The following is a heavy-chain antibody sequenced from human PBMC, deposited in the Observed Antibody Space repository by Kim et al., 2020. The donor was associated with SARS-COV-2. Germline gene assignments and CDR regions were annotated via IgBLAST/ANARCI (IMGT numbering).Heavy chain of an antibody. CDR1: GFTVSSNY. CDR3: ARHLLWFGEAGMDV. Sequence: GGSLRLSCAASGFTVSSNYMSWVRQAPGKGLEWGSVIYSGGSTYYADSVKGRLTISRYNSKNTLYLQMNSLRAEDTAVYYCARHLLWFGEAGMDVWGQGTTVTVSS. CDR2: IYSGGST. J-gene: IGHJ6*02. D-gene: IGHD3-10*01. V-gene: IGHV3-66*02.